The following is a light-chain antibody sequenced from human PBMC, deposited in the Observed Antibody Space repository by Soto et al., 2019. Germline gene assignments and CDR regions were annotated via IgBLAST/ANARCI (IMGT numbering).Light chain of an antibody. CDR1: SSDVGSYNL. J-gene: IGLJ1*01. V-gene: IGLV2-23*02. CDR2: EVS. Sequence: QSVLTQAASVSWSPGQSITISCTGTSSDVGSYNLVSWYQQHPGKAPKLMIYEVSKRPSGLSNRFSGSKSGNTASLTISGLQDEDEADYYCCSYAGSRTPLIFGTGTKVTVL. CDR3: CSYAGSRTPLI.